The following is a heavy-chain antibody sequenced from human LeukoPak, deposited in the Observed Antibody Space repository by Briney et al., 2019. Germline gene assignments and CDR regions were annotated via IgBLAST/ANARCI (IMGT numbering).Heavy chain of an antibody. CDR1: GLTFSSYS. CDR3: ARDSVLAAGTGYFDY. J-gene: IGHJ4*02. V-gene: IGHV3-21*01. D-gene: IGHD6-13*01. Sequence: GGSLRLSCAASGLTFSSYSMNWVRQAPGKGLEWVSSISSSSSYIYYADSVKGRFTISRDNAKNSLYLQMNSLRAEDTAVYYCARDSVLAAGTGYFDYWGQGTLVTVSS. CDR2: ISSSSSYI.